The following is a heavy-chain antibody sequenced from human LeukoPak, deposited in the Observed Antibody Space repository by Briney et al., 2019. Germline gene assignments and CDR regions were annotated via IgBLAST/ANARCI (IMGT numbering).Heavy chain of an antibody. CDR1: GFTFSTYS. Sequence: GGSLRLSCAVSGFTFSTYSMNWVRQAPGKGLEWVSYISSSSSTIYYADSVKGRFIISRDNAKNSLYLQMSSLRDEETAVYYCAKDSDYYHSSGYYYAYFQHWGQGTLVTVSS. CDR3: AKDSDYYHSSGYYYAYFQH. CDR2: ISSSSSTI. J-gene: IGHJ1*01. D-gene: IGHD3-22*01. V-gene: IGHV3-48*02.